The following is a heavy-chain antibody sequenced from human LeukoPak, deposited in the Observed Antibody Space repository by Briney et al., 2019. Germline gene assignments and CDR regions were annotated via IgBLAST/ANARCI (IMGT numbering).Heavy chain of an antibody. D-gene: IGHD5-12*01. Sequence: SVKVSCKASGCSFSSCAISWVRQAPGQGLEWMGRIIPILGIANYAQKFQGRVTITADKSTSTAYMELSSLRSEDTAVYYCATDDPSGYDLDYYYYMDVWGKGTTVTVSS. CDR1: GCSFSSCA. J-gene: IGHJ6*03. V-gene: IGHV1-69*04. CDR2: IIPILGIA. CDR3: ATDDPSGYDLDYYYYMDV.